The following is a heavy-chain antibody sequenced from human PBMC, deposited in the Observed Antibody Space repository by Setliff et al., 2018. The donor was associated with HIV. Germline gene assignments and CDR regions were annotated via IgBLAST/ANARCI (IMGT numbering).Heavy chain of an antibody. CDR2: IWFDGRSK. CDR1: GFTFRNFG. CDR3: AKDDGSYWGNYFDF. D-gene: IGHD1-26*01. J-gene: IGHJ4*02. V-gene: IGHV3-33*03. Sequence: PGGSLRLSCAASGFTFRNFGMHWVRQAPGKGLEWVAAIWFDGRSKYYADSVKGRFTISRDNSKNTLYLQMNSLRVEDTALYYCAKDDGSYWGNYFDFWGQGTLVTVSS.